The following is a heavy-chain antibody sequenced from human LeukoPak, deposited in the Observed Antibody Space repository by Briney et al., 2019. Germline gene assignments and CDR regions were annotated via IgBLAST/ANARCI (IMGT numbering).Heavy chain of an antibody. V-gene: IGHV1-24*01. CDR3: ATSTTVTTPGRFDP. D-gene: IGHD4-17*01. Sequence: ASVKVSCKVSGYTLTELSMHWVRQAPGKGLEWMGGSDPEDGETIYAQKFQGRVTMTEDTSTDTAYMELSSLRSEDTAVYYCATSTTVTTPGRFDPWGQGTLVTVSS. J-gene: IGHJ5*02. CDR2: SDPEDGET. CDR1: GYTLTELS.